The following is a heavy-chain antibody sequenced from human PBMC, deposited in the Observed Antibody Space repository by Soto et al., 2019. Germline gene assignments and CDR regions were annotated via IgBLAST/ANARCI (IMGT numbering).Heavy chain of an antibody. Sequence: QVQLQESGPGLVKPSETLSLTCTVSGGSISSFHWSWIRQPPGKGLGWIGYIYYSGSTNYNPSLKSRVTMSVDTSKNQFSLKLSSVTAADTAVYYCARGPFCSGGSCYYDDYWGQGTLVTVSS. CDR2: IYYSGST. CDR3: ARGPFCSGGSCYYDDY. J-gene: IGHJ4*02. CDR1: GGSISSFH. V-gene: IGHV4-59*01. D-gene: IGHD2-15*01.